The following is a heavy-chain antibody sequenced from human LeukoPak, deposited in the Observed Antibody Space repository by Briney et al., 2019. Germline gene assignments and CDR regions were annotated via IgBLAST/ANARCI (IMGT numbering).Heavy chain of an antibody. CDR3: TRHPESFVGATHFDY. CDR2: IRSKANSYAT. J-gene: IGHJ4*02. CDR1: GFTFSGSA. V-gene: IGHV3-73*01. D-gene: IGHD1-26*01. Sequence: GGSLRLSCAASGFTFSGSAMHWVRQASGKGLEWVGRIRSKANSYATAYAASVKGRFTISRDDSKNTAYLQMNSLKTEDTAVYYCTRHPESFVGATHFDYWGQGTLVTVSS.